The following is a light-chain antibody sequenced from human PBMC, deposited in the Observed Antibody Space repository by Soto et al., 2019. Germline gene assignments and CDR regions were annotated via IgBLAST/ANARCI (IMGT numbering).Light chain of an antibody. CDR2: KTS. V-gene: IGKV1-5*03. Sequence: DIQMTQSPSTLSASVGDRVTITCRASQSISGWLAWYQQKPGKAPKLLMYKTSTLQSGVPSRFSGSGSGTEFTLTISNLQPDNFATYYCQQYNIYSFTFGGGPKVEIK. CDR1: QSISGW. CDR3: QQYNIYSFT. J-gene: IGKJ4*01.